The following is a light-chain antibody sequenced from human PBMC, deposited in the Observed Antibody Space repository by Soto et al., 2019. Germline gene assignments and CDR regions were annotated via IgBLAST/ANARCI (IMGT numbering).Light chain of an antibody. Sequence: EIVLTQSPGTLSLSQGERTTLXXRASQSVSNFLAWYQQKPGQAPRXVIYDTSNRATGIPARFSGSGSGTDFTLTINNLEPEDFAVYYCQQRSNWPITFGQGTRLEIK. J-gene: IGKJ5*01. CDR3: QQRSNWPIT. CDR1: QSVSNF. V-gene: IGKV3-11*01. CDR2: DTS.